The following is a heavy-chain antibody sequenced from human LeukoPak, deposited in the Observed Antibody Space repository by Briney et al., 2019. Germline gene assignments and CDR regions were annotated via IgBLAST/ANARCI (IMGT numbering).Heavy chain of an antibody. CDR1: GYTITSYD. CDR2: MNPNTGNT. CDR3: AFSSYYLQGNYYYMDV. Sequence: ASVKVSCEASGYTITSYDINWVRQATGQGLEWMGWMNPNTGNTGYAQNLQGRVTMTTDTSTSTVYMELRSLRSDDTAVYYCAFSSYYLQGNYYYMDVWGKGTTVTVSS. D-gene: IGHD1-26*01. J-gene: IGHJ6*03. V-gene: IGHV1-8*02.